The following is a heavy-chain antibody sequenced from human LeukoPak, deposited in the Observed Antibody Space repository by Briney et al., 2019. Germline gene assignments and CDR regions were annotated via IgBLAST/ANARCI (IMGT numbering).Heavy chain of an antibody. D-gene: IGHD3-16*01. CDR2: NYYSGST. CDR1: GGSISSSY. V-gene: IGHV4-59*08. CDR3: ARRSQENGVITANNWFDP. J-gene: IGHJ5*02. Sequence: PSETLSLTCTVSGGSISSSYWGWIRQPPGKGLECIGYNYYSGSTNYNPSLKSRVTISVDTSKNQFSLKLNSVTAADTAVYYCARRSQENGVITANNWFDPWGQGTLVTVSS.